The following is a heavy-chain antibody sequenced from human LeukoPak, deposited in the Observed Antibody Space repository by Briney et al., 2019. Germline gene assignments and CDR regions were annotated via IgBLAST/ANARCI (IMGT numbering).Heavy chain of an antibody. CDR1: GGSISSGDYY. D-gene: IGHD3-9*01. J-gene: IGHJ4*02. V-gene: IGHV4-30-4*08. CDR3: ARSYYDILTGYRNFDC. Sequence: PSETLSLTCTVSGGSISSGDYYWSWLRQPPGKGLEWIGYIYYSGSTYHNPSLKSRVTISVDTSKNQFSLKLSSVTAADTAVYYCARSYYDILTGYRNFDCWGQGTLVTVSS. CDR2: IYYSGST.